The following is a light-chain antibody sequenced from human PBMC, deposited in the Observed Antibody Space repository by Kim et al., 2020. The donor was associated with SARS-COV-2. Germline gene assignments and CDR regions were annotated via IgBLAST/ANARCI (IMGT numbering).Light chain of an antibody. J-gene: IGKJ2*01. Sequence: FSPGETTTPPLRARQGCSNRHFAGSQQNPAHPPTLLIYCAYQGATDPPDRFSRSGSGTDFSLTISTLQPEDFAVYYCQQYESSPYTFGQETKLEIK. V-gene: IGKV3-20*01. CDR1: QGCSNRH. CDR3: QQYESSPYT. CDR2: CAY.